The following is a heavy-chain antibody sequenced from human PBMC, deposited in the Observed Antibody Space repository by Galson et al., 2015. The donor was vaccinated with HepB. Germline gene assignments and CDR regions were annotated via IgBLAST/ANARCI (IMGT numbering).Heavy chain of an antibody. D-gene: IGHD2-2*02. CDR2: ISWNSGTI. V-gene: IGHV3-9*01. CDR1: GFTLEHNA. CDR3: AKDMGQLLYSYYYYGMDV. J-gene: IGHJ6*02. Sequence: SLRLSCAASGFTLEHNAMHWVRHAPGKGLEWVSGISWNSGTIGYADSVKGRFTISRDNAKNSLYLQMNSLRAEDTALYYRAKDMGQLLYSYYYYGMDVWGPGTTVIVSS.